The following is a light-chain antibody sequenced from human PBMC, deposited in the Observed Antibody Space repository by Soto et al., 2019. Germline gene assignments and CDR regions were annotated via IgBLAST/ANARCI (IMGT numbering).Light chain of an antibody. CDR1: QTVRNNY. Sequence: EFVLTQSPGTLSFSPGERATLSCRASQTVRNNYLAWYQQKPGQAPRLLIYDASSRATGIPDRFSGGGSGIDFTLTISRLEPEDFAVYYCQQFSSYPLTFGGGTKVDIK. V-gene: IGKV3-20*01. CDR2: DAS. CDR3: QQFSSYPLT. J-gene: IGKJ4*01.